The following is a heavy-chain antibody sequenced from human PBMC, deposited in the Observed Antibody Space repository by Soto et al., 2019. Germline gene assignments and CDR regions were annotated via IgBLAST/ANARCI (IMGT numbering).Heavy chain of an antibody. Sequence: SETLSLTCSVSGGSLSKYYWSWIRQPAGKGLEWIGRISTSGHVVSKVSLRSRLAMSVDMSNNHFSLKLTSVTAADTAVYYCARDNNDFWSLYPLAFDYWGQGALVTVSS. CDR3: ARDNNDFWSLYPLAFDY. V-gene: IGHV4-4*07. CDR1: GGSLSKYY. CDR2: ISTSGHV. D-gene: IGHD3-3*01. J-gene: IGHJ4*02.